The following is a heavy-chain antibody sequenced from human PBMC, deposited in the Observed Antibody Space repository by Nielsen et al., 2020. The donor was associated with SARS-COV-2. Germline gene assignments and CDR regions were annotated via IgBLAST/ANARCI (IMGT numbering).Heavy chain of an antibody. Sequence: SETLSLTCTVSGGSISSGGYYWSWIRQPPGKGLEWIGYIYYSGSTNYNPSLKSRVTISVDTSKNQFSLKLSSVTAADTAVYYCARDCSCGLGSSPSYYFDYWGQGTLVTVSS. CDR3: ARDCSCGLGSSPSYYFDY. V-gene: IGHV4-61*08. CDR1: GGSISSGGYY. J-gene: IGHJ4*02. CDR2: IYYSGST. D-gene: IGHD7-27*01.